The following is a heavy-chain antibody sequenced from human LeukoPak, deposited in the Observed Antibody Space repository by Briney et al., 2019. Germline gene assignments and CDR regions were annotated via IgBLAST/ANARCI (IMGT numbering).Heavy chain of an antibody. CDR3: ARSGQRNGFDP. CDR1: GGSISSGGYY. Sequence: SQTLSLTCTVSGGSISSGGYYWSWIRQHPGKGLEWIGYIYYSGSTYYNPSLKSRITISVDTSKNQFSLKLSSVTAADTAVYYCARSGQRNGFDPWGQGTLVTVSS. V-gene: IGHV4-31*03. J-gene: IGHJ5*02. D-gene: IGHD3-3*01. CDR2: IYYSGST.